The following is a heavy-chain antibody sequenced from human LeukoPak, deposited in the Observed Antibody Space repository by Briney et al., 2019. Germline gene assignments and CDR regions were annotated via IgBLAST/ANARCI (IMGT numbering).Heavy chain of an antibody. CDR1: GYTFTSYG. V-gene: IGHV1-18*01. CDR2: ISGYNGNT. D-gene: IGHD3-9*01. CDR3: ARSSRFDWLLYFDS. Sequence: SVKVSCKASGYTFTSYGTNWVRQAPGQGLEWMGWISGYNGNTIYAENVQGRVTMTTDTSTSTAYIELGSLRSDDTAVFYCARSSRFDWLLYFDSWGQGTLVTVSS. J-gene: IGHJ4*02.